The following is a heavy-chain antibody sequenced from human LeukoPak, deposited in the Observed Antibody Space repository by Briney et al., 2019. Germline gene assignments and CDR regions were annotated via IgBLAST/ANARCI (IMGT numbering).Heavy chain of an antibody. CDR1: GFSVTNNY. V-gene: IGHV3-53*01. D-gene: IGHD5-24*01. Sequence: GGSLRLSCAVSGFSVTNNYMSWVRQAPGKGLEGVSVVYVGGATYYADSVKGRFTISRDNSENTLYLQMKSLRAEDTAVYYCARGDGYTFFDYWGQGTLVTVSS. CDR2: VYVGGAT. CDR3: ARGDGYTFFDY. J-gene: IGHJ4*02.